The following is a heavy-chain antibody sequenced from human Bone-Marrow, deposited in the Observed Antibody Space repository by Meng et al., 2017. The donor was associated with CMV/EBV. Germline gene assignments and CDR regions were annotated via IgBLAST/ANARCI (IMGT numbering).Heavy chain of an antibody. Sequence: GGSLRLSCAASGFTFSSYAMNWVRQAPGKGLEWVSVIYSGGSTYYADSVKGRFTISRDNSKNTLYLQMNSLRAEDTAVYYCARTRLGDCSGGSCYGSSRYYGMDVWGQGTTVTVSS. J-gene: IGHJ6*02. CDR3: ARTRLGDCSGGSCYGSSRYYGMDV. CDR1: GFTFSSYA. CDR2: IYSGGST. D-gene: IGHD2-15*01. V-gene: IGHV3-66*02.